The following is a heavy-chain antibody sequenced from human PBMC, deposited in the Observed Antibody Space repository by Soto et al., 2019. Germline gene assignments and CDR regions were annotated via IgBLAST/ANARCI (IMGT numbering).Heavy chain of an antibody. D-gene: IGHD6-13*01. Sequence: PGGSLRLSCAASGFTFSSCGMHWVRQAPGKGLEWVAVISYDAGNKYYADSVKGRFTISRDNSKNTLYLQMNSLRAEDTAVYYCAKDRSSSAYNWFDPWGQGTLVTVSS. CDR1: GFTFSSCG. J-gene: IGHJ5*02. CDR3: AKDRSSSAYNWFDP. V-gene: IGHV3-30*18. CDR2: ISYDAGNK.